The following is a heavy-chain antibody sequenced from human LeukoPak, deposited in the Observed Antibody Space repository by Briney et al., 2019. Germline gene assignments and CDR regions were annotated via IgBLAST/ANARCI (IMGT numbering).Heavy chain of an antibody. Sequence: SETLSLTYAVYGGSFSGYYWSWIRQPPGKGLEWMGEINHSGSTNYNPSLKSRVTISVDTSKNQFSLKLSSVTAADTAVYYCARGWYDYVWDAKLGYYYYGMDVWGQGTTVTVSS. CDR3: ARGWYDYVWDAKLGYYYYGMDV. V-gene: IGHV4-34*01. D-gene: IGHD3-16*01. CDR2: INHSGST. CDR1: GGSFSGYY. J-gene: IGHJ6*02.